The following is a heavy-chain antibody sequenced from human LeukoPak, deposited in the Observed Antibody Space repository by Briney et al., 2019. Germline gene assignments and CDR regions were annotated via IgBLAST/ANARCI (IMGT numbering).Heavy chain of an antibody. J-gene: IGHJ4*02. D-gene: IGHD6-6*01. CDR1: GGSFSGYY. Sequence: SETLSLTCAVYGGSFSGYYWSWIRQPPGKGLEWIGEINHSGSTNYNPSLKSRVTISVDTSKSQFSPKLSSVTAADTAVYYCARLLKTDSSSDYWGQGTLVTVSS. CDR2: INHSGST. V-gene: IGHV4-34*01. CDR3: ARLLKTDSSSDY.